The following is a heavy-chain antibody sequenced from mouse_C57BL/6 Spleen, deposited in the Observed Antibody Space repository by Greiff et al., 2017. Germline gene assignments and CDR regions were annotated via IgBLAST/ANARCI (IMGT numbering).Heavy chain of an antibody. J-gene: IGHJ2*01. CDR3: ARERGSSSYFDY. CDR1: GYAFSSSW. V-gene: IGHV1-82*01. D-gene: IGHD1-1*01. Sequence: QVQLQQSGPELVKPGASVKISCKASGYAFSSSWMNWVKQRPGKGLEWIGRIYPGDGDTNYNGKFKGKATLTADKSSSTAYMQLSSLTSEDSAVYFCARERGSSSYFDYWGQGTTLTVSS. CDR2: IYPGDGDT.